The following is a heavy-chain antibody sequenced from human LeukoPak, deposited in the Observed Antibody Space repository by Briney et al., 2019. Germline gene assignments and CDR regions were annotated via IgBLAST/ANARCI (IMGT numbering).Heavy chain of an antibody. CDR2: TYPTNSDA. D-gene: IGHD3-9*01. CDR1: GYRFPTYW. V-gene: IGHV5-51*01. J-gene: IGHJ4*02. CDR3: ARHAYDDILTGTTPPEY. Sequence: GESLTISCKASGYRFPTYWIGWVRQVSGKGLEWLGVTYPTNSDARYSPSFQGRVTISVDTSITTAYLHLSSLQTSDTAIYYCARHAYDDILTGTTPPEYWGQGTLVAVSS.